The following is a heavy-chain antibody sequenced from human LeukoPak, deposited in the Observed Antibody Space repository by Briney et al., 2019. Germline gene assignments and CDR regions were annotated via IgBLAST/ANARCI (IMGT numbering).Heavy chain of an antibody. V-gene: IGHV3-74*01. D-gene: IGHD1-26*01. Sequence: PGGSLRLSCAAAGFTFSSYWMHWVRAAPGKGLVWVSRINTAGSSRIYADSVKGRFTISRDNAKSTLYLQMNSLRAEDTAVYACARGNEWAFDYWAQGTLVTVSS. CDR3: ARGNEWAFDY. CDR2: INTAGSSR. CDR1: GFTFSSYW. J-gene: IGHJ4*02.